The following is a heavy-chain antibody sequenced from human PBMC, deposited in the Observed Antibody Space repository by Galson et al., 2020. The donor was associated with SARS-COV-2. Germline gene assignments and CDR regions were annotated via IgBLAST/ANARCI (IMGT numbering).Heavy chain of an antibody. CDR3: AKRNEVVWYGQLLLSNDNYGMDV. CDR2: INNSGST. D-gene: IGHD3-10*01. J-gene: IGHJ6*02. Sequence: SETLSLTCAVYGGSFSGYYWTWIRQPPGKGLEWIGEINNSGSTNYNPSLKSRVTISVDTSKNQFSLKLNSVTAAETGVYYCAKRNEVVWYGQLLLSNDNYGMDVWGQGTTVTVSS. V-gene: IGHV4-34*01. CDR1: GGSFSGYY.